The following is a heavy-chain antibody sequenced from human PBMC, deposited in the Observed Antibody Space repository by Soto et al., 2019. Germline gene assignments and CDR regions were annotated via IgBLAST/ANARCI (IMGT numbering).Heavy chain of an antibody. Sequence: GGSLRLSCVVSEFSFSSFWMSWVRPAPGKGREWVANIKEDGSESHYLDSVKGRFTISGDNPKNSLFLQMNSLRAKDKAVYYCTRDFQGYGGQGNLVPVSS. CDR3: TRDFQGY. CDR1: EFSFSSFW. V-gene: IGHV3-7*01. CDR2: IKEDGSES. J-gene: IGHJ4*02.